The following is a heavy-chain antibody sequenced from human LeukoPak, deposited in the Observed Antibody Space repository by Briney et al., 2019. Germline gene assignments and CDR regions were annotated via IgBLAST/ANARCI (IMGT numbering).Heavy chain of an antibody. CDR1: GYTFTSYY. V-gene: IGHV1-46*01. D-gene: IGHD2-15*01. Sequence: ASVKVSCKASGYTFTSYYMHWVRQAPGQGLEWMGIINPSGGSTSYAQKFQGRVTMTRDTSTSTVYVELSSLRSEDTAVYYCARGSVGYCSGGSCYTYYFDYWGQGTLVTVSS. CDR3: ARGSVGYCSGGSCYTYYFDY. CDR2: INPSGGST. J-gene: IGHJ4*02.